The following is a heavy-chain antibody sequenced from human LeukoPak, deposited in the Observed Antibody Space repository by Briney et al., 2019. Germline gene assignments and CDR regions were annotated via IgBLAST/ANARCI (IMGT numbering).Heavy chain of an antibody. CDR2: IKSKTDGGTA. D-gene: IGHD3-3*01. CDR1: GITFISAW. V-gene: IGHV3-15*01. Sequence: GGSLRLSCAASGITFISAWMNWVRQAPGKGLEWVGRIKSKTDGGTAEYAAPVRGRFIISRDDSKNTLYLQMNSLNSDDTGVYYYATALRGVGFWGQGTLVTVPS. CDR3: ATALRGVGF. J-gene: IGHJ4*02.